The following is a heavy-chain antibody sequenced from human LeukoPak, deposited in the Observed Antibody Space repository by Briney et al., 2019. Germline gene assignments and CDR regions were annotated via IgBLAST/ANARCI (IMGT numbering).Heavy chain of an antibody. V-gene: IGHV3-11*04. J-gene: IGHJ4*02. CDR1: GFTFSDHY. CDR2: INNDATTF. CDR3: ARHLSGVTGYTYGRGIDY. Sequence: GGSLRLSCAASGFTFSDHYMNWMRQAPGKGLEWVAYINNDATTFYYVDSVKGRFTISRDNAKTSLYLQMISLRAEDTAVYYCARHLSGVTGYTYGRGIDYWGQGTLVTVSS. D-gene: IGHD5-18*01.